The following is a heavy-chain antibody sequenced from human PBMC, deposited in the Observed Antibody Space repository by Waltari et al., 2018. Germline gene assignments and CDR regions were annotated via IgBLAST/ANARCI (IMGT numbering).Heavy chain of an antibody. V-gene: IGHV3-30*02. Sequence: WGRRGPGKGLEWVAFIRYDGSNKYYADSVKGRFTISRDNSKNTLYLQMNSLRAEDTAVYYCAKDSGKQWLRPSYFDYWGQGTLVTVSS. CDR3: AKDSGKQWLRPSYFDY. D-gene: IGHD6-19*01. CDR2: IRYDGSNK. J-gene: IGHJ4*02.